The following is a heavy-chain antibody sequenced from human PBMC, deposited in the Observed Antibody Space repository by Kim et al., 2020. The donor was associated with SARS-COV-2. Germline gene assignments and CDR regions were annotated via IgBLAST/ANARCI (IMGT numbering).Heavy chain of an antibody. Sequence: GGSLRLSCAASGFTFSSYSMNWVRQAPGKGLEWVSSISSSSSYIYYADSVKGRFTISRDNAKNSLYLQMNSLRAEDTAVYYCARDGYSTIFGGMDVWGQGTTITVSS. J-gene: IGHJ6*02. CDR2: ISSSSSYI. CDR3: ARDGYSTIFGGMDV. D-gene: IGHD6-13*01. V-gene: IGHV3-21*01. CDR1: GFTFSSYS.